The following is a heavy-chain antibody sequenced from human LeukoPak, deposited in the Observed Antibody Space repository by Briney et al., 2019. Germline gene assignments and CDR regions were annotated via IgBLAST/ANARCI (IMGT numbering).Heavy chain of an antibody. Sequence: PSETLSLTCTVSGGSISSYYWSWIRQPPGKGLEWIGYIYYSGSTNYNPSLKSRVTISVDTSKNQFSLRLSSVTAADTAVYYCARDGSKWNFDYWGQGTVVTISS. CDR1: GGSISSYY. CDR3: ARDGSKWNFDY. D-gene: IGHD6-13*01. V-gene: IGHV4-59*01. CDR2: IYYSGST. J-gene: IGHJ4*02.